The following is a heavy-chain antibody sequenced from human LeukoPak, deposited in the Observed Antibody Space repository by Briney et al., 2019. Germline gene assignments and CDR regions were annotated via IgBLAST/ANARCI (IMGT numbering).Heavy chain of an antibody. CDR2: IYTGTT. CDR3: ARGTEMTSFTGYYSFDY. J-gene: IGHJ4*02. V-gene: IGHV4-4*07. D-gene: IGHD3-9*01. Sequence: SETLSLTCTVSGGSISTFFWTWIRQSAGKGREWIGRIYTGTTYYNPSLESRATISVDTSNNRFSLKLTSLTAADTAVYYCARGTEMTSFTGYYSFDYWGRGSLVTVSS. CDR1: GGSISTFF.